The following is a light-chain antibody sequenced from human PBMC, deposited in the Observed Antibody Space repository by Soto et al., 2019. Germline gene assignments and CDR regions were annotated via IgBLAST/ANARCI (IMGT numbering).Light chain of an antibody. CDR3: QSYDGSLGGSV. Sequence: QSVLTQPPSVSGAPGQRVTISCTGSSSNIGAGYDVHWYQQLPGTAPKLLIYGNSNRPSGVPDRFSGSKSGTSASLAITGRQADEEADYYCQSYDGSLGGSVFGGGTKVTVL. J-gene: IGLJ3*02. CDR2: GNS. CDR1: SSNIGAGYD. V-gene: IGLV1-40*01.